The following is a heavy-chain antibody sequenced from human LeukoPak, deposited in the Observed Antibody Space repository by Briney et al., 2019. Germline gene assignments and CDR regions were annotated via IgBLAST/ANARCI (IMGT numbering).Heavy chain of an antibody. CDR3: ARDVRRWISDAFDL. V-gene: IGHV1-2*02. D-gene: IGHD5-24*01. CDR1: GYTFFDYY. CDR2: IDPGSGGT. Sequence: ASVKVSCKALGYTFFDYYLHWVRQAPGQGLEWMGWIDPGSGGTSYAPKFQGRVTVTRDRSISTVYMELARLRSDDTAVYYCARDVRRWISDAFDLWGQGTMVTVSS. J-gene: IGHJ3*01.